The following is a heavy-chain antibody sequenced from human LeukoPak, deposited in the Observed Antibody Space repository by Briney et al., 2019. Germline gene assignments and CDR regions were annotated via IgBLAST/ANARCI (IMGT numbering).Heavy chain of an antibody. CDR3: AGDETPTNGYDSYDF. CDR2: IRQDGSDK. CDR1: GFTFSSYW. J-gene: IGHJ4*02. Sequence: GGSLRLSCAASGFTFSSYWMSWVRQAPGKGLEWVANIRQDGSDKYYVDSVKGRFTISRDNAKNSLYLQMNSLRAEDTAVYYCAGDETPTNGYDSYDFWGQGTLVTVST. V-gene: IGHV3-7*01. D-gene: IGHD5-12*01.